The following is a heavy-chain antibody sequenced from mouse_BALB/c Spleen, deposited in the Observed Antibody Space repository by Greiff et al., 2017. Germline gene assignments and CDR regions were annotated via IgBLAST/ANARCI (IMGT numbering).Heavy chain of an antibody. D-gene: IGHD1-1*01. CDR1: GFSLTSYG. CDR3: ATYYGSSYGAMDY. CDR2: IWRGGST. J-gene: IGHJ4*01. V-gene: IGHV2-5-1*01. Sequence: VKLMESGPSLVQPSQSLSITCTVSGFSLTSYGVHWVRQSPGKGLEWLGVIWRGGSTDYNAAFMSRLSITKDNSKSQVFFKMNSLQADDTAIYYCATYYGSSYGAMDYWGQGTSVTVSS.